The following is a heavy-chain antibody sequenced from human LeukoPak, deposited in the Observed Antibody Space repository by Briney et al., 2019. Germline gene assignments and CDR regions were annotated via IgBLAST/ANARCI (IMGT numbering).Heavy chain of an antibody. D-gene: IGHD2/OR15-2a*01. CDR3: ARSIDYYFDY. V-gene: IGHV4-61*02. J-gene: IGHJ4*02. CDR2: IYTSGST. Sequence: PSETLSLTCTVSRGSISSGSYYWSWIRQPAGKGLEWIGRIYTSGSTNYNPSLKSRVTISVDTSKNQFSLKLSSVTAADTAVYYCARSIDYYFDYWGQGTLVTVSS. CDR1: RGSISSGSYY.